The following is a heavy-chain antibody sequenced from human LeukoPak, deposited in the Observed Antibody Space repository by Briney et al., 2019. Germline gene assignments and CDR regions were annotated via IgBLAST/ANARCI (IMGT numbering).Heavy chain of an antibody. Sequence: ASVKVSCKASGYTFTNYYMHWVRQAPGQGLEWMGIINPSGGSTSYAQKFQGRVTMTRDTSTSTVYMELSSLRSEDTAVYYCARVRDSGWYPERVDAFDIWGQGTMVTVSS. J-gene: IGHJ3*02. D-gene: IGHD6-19*01. CDR1: GYTFTNYY. CDR2: INPSGGST. V-gene: IGHV1-46*01. CDR3: ARVRDSGWYPERVDAFDI.